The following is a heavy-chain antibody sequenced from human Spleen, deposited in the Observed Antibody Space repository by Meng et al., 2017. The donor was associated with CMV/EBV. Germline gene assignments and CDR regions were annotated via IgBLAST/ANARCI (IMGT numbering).Heavy chain of an antibody. Sequence: GGSLRLSCAASGFTFDDFAMHWVRQASGKGLEWVSGISWNSGSIGYADSVKGRFTISRDNAKNSLYLQMNSLRAEDMALYYCAKGGYYGSGSYRQYFQRWGQGTLVTVSS. V-gene: IGHV3-9*03. J-gene: IGHJ1*01. CDR1: GFTFDDFA. CDR2: ISWNSGSI. CDR3: AKGGYYGSGSYRQYFQR. D-gene: IGHD3-10*01.